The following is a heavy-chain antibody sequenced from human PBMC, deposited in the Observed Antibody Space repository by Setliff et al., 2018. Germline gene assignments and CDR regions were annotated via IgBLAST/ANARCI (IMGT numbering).Heavy chain of an antibody. CDR3: ATSTITTYYFDY. D-gene: IGHD4-4*01. CDR2: INNGGVSA. CDR1: GFAFTSYD. V-gene: IGHV3-23*01. J-gene: IGHJ4*01. Sequence: GSLRLSCVTSGFAFTSYDMTWVRQAPGKGLEWVASINNGGVSADYTDPVKGRFTISRDNSRNTLYLQMKSLRAEDTAIYYCATSTITTYYFDYWGHGTLVTVSS.